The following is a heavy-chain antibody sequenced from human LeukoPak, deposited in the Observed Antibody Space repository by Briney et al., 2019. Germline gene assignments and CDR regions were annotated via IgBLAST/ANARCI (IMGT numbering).Heavy chain of an antibody. CDR1: GFTFTNYH. Sequence: ASVKVSCKASGFTFTNYHFHWVRQAPGQGLEWMGIMNPSGGGASNAQKFQGRISMTGDTSTSTVYMELSSLRSEDTAVYYCARGGDHSERPLYYWGQGTLVIVSS. D-gene: IGHD1-26*01. CDR2: MNPSGGGA. J-gene: IGHJ4*02. CDR3: ARGGDHSERPLYY. V-gene: IGHV1-46*01.